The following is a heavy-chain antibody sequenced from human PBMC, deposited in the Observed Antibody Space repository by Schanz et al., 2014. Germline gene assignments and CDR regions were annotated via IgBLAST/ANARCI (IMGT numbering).Heavy chain of an antibody. CDR3: ATETYSSSWCFDY. CDR2: ISNSGTTI. CDR1: GFTFSGYG. V-gene: IGHV3-48*02. J-gene: IGHJ4*02. Sequence: GQLVESGGGVVQPGRSLRLSCAASGFTFSGYGMHWVRQAPGRGLEWVSYISNSGTTIYYTDSVKGRFTISRDNAKNSVFLQMNGLRDEDTAVYYCATETYSSSWCFDYWGQGTLVTVSP. D-gene: IGHD6-13*01.